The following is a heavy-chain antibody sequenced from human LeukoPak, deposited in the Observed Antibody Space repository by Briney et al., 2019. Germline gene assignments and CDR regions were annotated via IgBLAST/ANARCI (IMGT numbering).Heavy chain of an antibody. CDR1: GGSISSSNW. CDR3: ARAYSSGWYSDP. D-gene: IGHD6-19*01. Sequence: SETLSVTCAVSGGSISSSNWWSWVRQPPGKGLEWIGEIYHSGSTNYNPSLKSRVTISVDKSKNQFSLKLSSVTAADTAVYYCARAYSSGWYSDPWGQGTLVTVSS. J-gene: IGHJ5*02. CDR2: IYHSGST. V-gene: IGHV4-4*02.